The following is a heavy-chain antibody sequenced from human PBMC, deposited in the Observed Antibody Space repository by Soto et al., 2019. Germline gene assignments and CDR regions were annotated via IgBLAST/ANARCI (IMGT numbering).Heavy chain of an antibody. Sequence: GGSLRLSCAASGFTFSSYSMNWVRQAPGKGLEWVSYISSSSSTIYYADSVKGRFTISRDNPKNSLYLQMNSLRAEDTAVYYCARGLPKSLWFGEGYVWFDPWGQGTLVTVSS. CDR3: ARGLPKSLWFGEGYVWFDP. D-gene: IGHD3-10*01. CDR2: ISSSSSTI. V-gene: IGHV3-48*01. J-gene: IGHJ5*02. CDR1: GFTFSSYS.